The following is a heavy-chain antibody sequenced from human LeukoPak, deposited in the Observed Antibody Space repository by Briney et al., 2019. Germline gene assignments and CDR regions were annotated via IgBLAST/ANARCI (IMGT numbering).Heavy chain of an antibody. CDR2: IYYDGSND. CDR3: SRHGGYDEGDSDAFDL. Sequence: GRSLRLSCAASGFTFSTYAMNWVRQAPGKGLEWVAVIYYDGSNDYYVDSVKGRFTISRDNSKNTLYLQMNSLRGEDTALYYCSRHGGYDEGDSDAFDLCGQGTMVTVSS. V-gene: IGHV3-33*01. D-gene: IGHD3-16*01. J-gene: IGHJ3*01. CDR1: GFTFSTYA.